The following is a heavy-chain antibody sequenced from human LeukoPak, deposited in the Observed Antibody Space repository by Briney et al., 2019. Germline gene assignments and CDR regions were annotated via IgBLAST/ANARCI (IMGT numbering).Heavy chain of an antibody. J-gene: IGHJ6*02. V-gene: IGHV3-15*01. CDR2: IKSKTDGETT. D-gene: IGHD3-10*01. CDR1: GFTFSNAW. Sequence: PGGSLRLSCAASGFTFSNAWMSWVRQAPGEGLEWVARIKSKTDGETTEYAAPVKGRFTISRDDSKNTLYLQMNSLRVEDTAVYYCAKTMVRGDVWGQGTTVTVSS. CDR3: AKTMVRGDV.